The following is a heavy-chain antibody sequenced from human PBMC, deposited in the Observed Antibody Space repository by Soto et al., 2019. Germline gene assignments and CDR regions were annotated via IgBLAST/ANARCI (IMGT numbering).Heavy chain of an antibody. Sequence: PGGSLRLSCAASGFTFSSYWIHWVRQVPGKGLVWVSHIDSDGNSTTYADSVKGRFTISRDNAKNTVYLQMNSLRAEDTAVYYCVRDDVGVGIDYRGLGTLVTVSS. CDR1: GFTFSSYW. V-gene: IGHV3-74*03. CDR2: IDSDGNST. D-gene: IGHD1-26*01. CDR3: VRDDVGVGIDY. J-gene: IGHJ4*02.